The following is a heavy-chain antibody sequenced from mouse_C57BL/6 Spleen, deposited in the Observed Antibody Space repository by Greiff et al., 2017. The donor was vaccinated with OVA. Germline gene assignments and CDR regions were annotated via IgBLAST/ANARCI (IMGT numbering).Heavy chain of an antibody. CDR1: GYTFTDYY. V-gene: IGHV1-76*01. D-gene: IGHD1-1*01. Sequence: QVQLQQSGAELVRPGASVKLSCKASGYTFTDYYINWVKQRPGQGLEWIARIYPGSGNTYYNEKFKGKATLTAEKSSSTAYMQLSSLTSEDSAVYFCARHYYGSSEGFAYWGQGTLVTVSA. J-gene: IGHJ3*01. CDR3: ARHYYGSSEGFAY. CDR2: IYPGSGNT.